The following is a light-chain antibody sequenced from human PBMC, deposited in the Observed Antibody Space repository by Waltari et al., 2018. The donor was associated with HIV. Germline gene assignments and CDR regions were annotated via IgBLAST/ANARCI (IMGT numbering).Light chain of an antibody. CDR2: DVT. CDR3: CTYAAKYVL. CDR1: GSDVGNFNF. J-gene: IGLJ2*01. Sequence: QSALTQPRSVSGSPGQSVTISCTRTGSDVGNFNFVSWYQHLPAKAPKLLIYDVTKRPSGVPDRFSGSKSGDTASLPISGLQAEDEADYYCCTYAAKYVLFGGGTNLTVL. V-gene: IGLV2-11*01.